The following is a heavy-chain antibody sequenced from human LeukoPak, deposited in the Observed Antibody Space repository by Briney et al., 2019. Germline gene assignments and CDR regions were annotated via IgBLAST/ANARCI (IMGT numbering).Heavy chain of an antibody. Sequence: PSETLSLTCTVSGGSISNGSYYWSWIRQPAGKGLEWIGRIYTSGSTSYNPSLKSRVTVSVDTSKNQFSLKLSSVTAADTAVYYCARGEQLNYYYYYMDVWGKGTTVTVSS. V-gene: IGHV4-61*02. J-gene: IGHJ6*03. CDR3: ARGEQLNYYYYYMDV. D-gene: IGHD6-6*01. CDR2: IYTSGST. CDR1: GGSISNGSYY.